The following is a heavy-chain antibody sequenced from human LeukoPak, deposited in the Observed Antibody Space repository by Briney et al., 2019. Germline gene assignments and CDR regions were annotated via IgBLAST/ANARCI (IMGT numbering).Heavy chain of an antibody. CDR2: ISYDGSNT. V-gene: IGHV3-30*03. J-gene: IGHJ4*02. Sequence: GTSLRLSCAASGFTFNSCVMHWVRQAPGMGLEWVAIISYDGSNTFYGDSVKGRFTISRDNSKKTLYLQMNSLRTEDTAVYYCARDQTAVTGVWGTIDYWGQGTLVTVSS. CDR1: GFTFNSCV. D-gene: IGHD2-8*02. CDR3: ARDQTAVTGVWGTIDY.